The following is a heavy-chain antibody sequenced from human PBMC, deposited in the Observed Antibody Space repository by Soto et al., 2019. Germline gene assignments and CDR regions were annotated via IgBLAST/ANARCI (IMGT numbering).Heavy chain of an antibody. J-gene: IGHJ5*02. V-gene: IGHV1-18*04. D-gene: IGHD3-10*01. CDR1: GYTVTSYG. CDR2: ISAYNGNT. Sequence: GASVKVSCKASGYTVTSYGISWVRQAPGQGLEWMGWISAYNGNTNYAQKLQGRVTMTTDTSTSTAYMELRSLRSDDTAVYYCARVIVTMVRGVKNWFDPWGQGTLVTVSS. CDR3: ARVIVTMVRGVKNWFDP.